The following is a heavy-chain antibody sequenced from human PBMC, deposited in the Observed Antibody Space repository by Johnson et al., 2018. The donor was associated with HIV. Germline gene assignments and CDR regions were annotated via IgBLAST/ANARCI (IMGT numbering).Heavy chain of an antibody. CDR1: GFTFSRNW. D-gene: IGHD5-24*01. V-gene: IGHV3-66*01. CDR3: AREGATIEGRSTFDI. CDR2: IYSGGST. Sequence: VQLVESGGGLVQPGGSLRLSCAASGFTFSRNWMHWVRQAPGKGLEWVSVIYSGGSTYYAASVKGRFTIPRDNSKNTLYLQLNSLRAEDTAVYYCAREGATIEGRSTFDIWGPGTMVTVSS. J-gene: IGHJ3*02.